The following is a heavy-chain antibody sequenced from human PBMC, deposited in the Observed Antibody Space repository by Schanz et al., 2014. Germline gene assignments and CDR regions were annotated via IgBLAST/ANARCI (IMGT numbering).Heavy chain of an antibody. D-gene: IGHD2-2*01. J-gene: IGHJ6*03. CDR2: ISSGGGST. CDR1: GFSFTTYA. V-gene: IGHV3-23*01. Sequence: EVQLLESGGGLVQPGGSLRLSCASSGFSFTTYAMSWVRQAPGKGLEWVSSISSGGGSTYYADSVKGRFTISRDNSKNTLYLQMKSLRAEDTAVYYCARVKYCTITRCYRTETEGIYYMDVWGKGTTVTV. CDR3: ARVKYCTITRCYRTETEGIYYMDV.